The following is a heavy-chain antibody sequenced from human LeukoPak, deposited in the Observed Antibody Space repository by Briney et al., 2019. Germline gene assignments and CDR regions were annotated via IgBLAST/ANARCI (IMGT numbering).Heavy chain of an antibody. Sequence: SETLSLTCTVFGDSVSTYSWSWIRQPAGEGPEWIGRVYSNGNTNYNPSLKSRVTLSTDRSKNQVSLKLTSVTAADTATYYCARDFSSKNWFDTWGQGTLVTVSS. CDR3: ARDFSSKNWFDT. V-gene: IGHV4-4*07. D-gene: IGHD2/OR15-2a*01. CDR1: GDSVSTYS. CDR2: VYSNGNT. J-gene: IGHJ5*02.